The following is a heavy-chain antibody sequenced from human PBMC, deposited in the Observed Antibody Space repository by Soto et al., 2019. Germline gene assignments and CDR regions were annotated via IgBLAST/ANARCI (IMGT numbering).Heavy chain of an antibody. CDR1: GFSFSNYA. Sequence: EVQLLESGGGLVQPGGSLRLSCEASGFSFSNYAVTWVRQAPGKGLEWVSSVTVTGETTYYADSVKGRFTMSRDNSKKTMFLKMKRLRAEDRAVYHCARNGCYYAACCPLYFYVDVWGKGTTVTVSS. J-gene: IGHJ6*03. CDR3: ARNGCYYAACCPLYFYVDV. CDR2: VTVTGETT. D-gene: IGHD2-21*01. V-gene: IGHV3-23*01.